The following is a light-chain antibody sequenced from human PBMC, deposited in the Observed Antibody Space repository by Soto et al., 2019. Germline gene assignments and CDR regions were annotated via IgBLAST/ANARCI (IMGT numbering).Light chain of an antibody. CDR2: GAS. Sequence: EIVLTQSPGTLSLSPGERATLSCRASQSVSSGYLAWYQQKPGQAPRLLIYGASSRATGIPDRFSGSGSGTDFTLTISRLEPEDFVVYYCQQYGSPITFGQGTRLEIK. V-gene: IGKV3-20*01. J-gene: IGKJ5*01. CDR1: QSVSSGY. CDR3: QQYGSPIT.